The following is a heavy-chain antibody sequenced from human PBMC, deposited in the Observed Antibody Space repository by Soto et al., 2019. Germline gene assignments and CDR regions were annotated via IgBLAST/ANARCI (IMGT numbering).Heavy chain of an antibody. Sequence: EVQLVESGGGLVKPGESLRLSCAASGFTFSSYSMNWIRQGPGKGLEWVSSIASRSDYIFYADSVRGRFTISRDNAKTSLYLQMNSLRAEDTAVYYCANSVPAQPFDFWGQGTMVSVSS. J-gene: IGHJ3*01. CDR3: ANSVPAQPFDF. CDR1: GFTFSSYS. V-gene: IGHV3-21*02. CDR2: IASRSDYI. D-gene: IGHD2-2*01.